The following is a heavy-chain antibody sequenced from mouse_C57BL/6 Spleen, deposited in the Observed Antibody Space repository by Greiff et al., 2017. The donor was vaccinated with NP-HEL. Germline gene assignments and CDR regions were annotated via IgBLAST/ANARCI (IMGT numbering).Heavy chain of an antibody. D-gene: IGHD1-1*01. V-gene: IGHV2-9-1*01. CDR1: GFSLTSYA. CDR3: ARVSHYYGSSYDWYFDV. Sequence: QVQLKESGPGLVAPSQSLSITCTVSGFSLTSYAISWVRQPPGKGLEWLGVIWTGGGTNYNSALKSRLSISKDNSKSQVFLKMNSLQTDDTARYYCARVSHYYGSSYDWYFDVWGTGTTVTVSS. J-gene: IGHJ1*03. CDR2: IWTGGGT.